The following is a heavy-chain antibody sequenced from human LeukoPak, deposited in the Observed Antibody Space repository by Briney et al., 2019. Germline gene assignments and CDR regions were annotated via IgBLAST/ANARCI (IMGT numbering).Heavy chain of an antibody. CDR1: GFTFDDYG. Sequence: PGGSLRLSCAASGFTFDDYGMSWVRQAPGKGLEWVSGINWNGGSTGYADSVKGRFTISRDNAKNSLYLQMNSLRAEDTALYHCATRTGTDNLGDAFDIWGQGTMVTVSS. D-gene: IGHD1-14*01. CDR3: ATRTGTDNLGDAFDI. CDR2: INWNGGST. J-gene: IGHJ3*02. V-gene: IGHV3-20*01.